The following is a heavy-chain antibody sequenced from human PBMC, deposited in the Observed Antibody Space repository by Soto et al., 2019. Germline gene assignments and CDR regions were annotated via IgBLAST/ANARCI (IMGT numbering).Heavy chain of an antibody. Sequence: QLQLQESGPGLVKPSETLSLTCTVSGGSISSSSYYWGWIRQPPGKGLEWIGSIYYSGSTYYNPSLKSRVTISVDTSKNQFSLKLSSVTAADTAVYYCARLANSRVAGHWGQGTLVTVSS. CDR1: GGSISSSSYY. CDR3: ARLANSRVAGH. V-gene: IGHV4-39*01. CDR2: IYYSGST. J-gene: IGHJ4*02. D-gene: IGHD6-19*01.